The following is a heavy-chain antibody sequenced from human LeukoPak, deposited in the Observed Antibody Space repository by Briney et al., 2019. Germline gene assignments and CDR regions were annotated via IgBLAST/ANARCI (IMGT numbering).Heavy chain of an antibody. CDR2: IYYSGST. D-gene: IGHD3-16*02. CDR3: ARVVDYVWGSYRYYFDY. CDR1: GGSISSGGYY. J-gene: IGHJ4*02. V-gene: IGHV4-31*03. Sequence: PSQTLSLTCTVSGGSISSGGYYWSWIRQHPGKGLGWIGYIYYSGSTYYNPSLKSRVTISVDTSKNQFSLKLSSVTAADTAVYYCARVVDYVWGSYRYYFDYWGQGTLVTVSS.